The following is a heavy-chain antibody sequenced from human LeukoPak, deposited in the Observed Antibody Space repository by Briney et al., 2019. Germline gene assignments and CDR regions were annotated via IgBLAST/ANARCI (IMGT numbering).Heavy chain of an antibody. D-gene: IGHD1-26*01. Sequence: ASVTVSCKASGYTFTDHYVHWVRQAPGQGLEWMGWINPNSGGTNSAQKFQGRVTMTRDTSISTAYMELSRLRSDDTAVYYCAREETSGTSSAFDIWGQGTMVTVSS. CDR2: INPNSGGT. J-gene: IGHJ3*02. V-gene: IGHV1-2*02. CDR3: AREETSGTSSAFDI. CDR1: GYTFTDHY.